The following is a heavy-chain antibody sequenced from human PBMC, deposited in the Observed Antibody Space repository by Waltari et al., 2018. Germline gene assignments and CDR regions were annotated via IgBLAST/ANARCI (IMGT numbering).Heavy chain of an antibody. Sequence: QVQLQQWGAGLLKPSETLSLTCAVYGGSFSGYYWSWIRQPPGKGLEWIGESNHSGSTNYNPSLKSRVTISVDTSKNQFSLKLSSVTAADTAVYYCARGRPPGIAVAGTYWFDPWGQGTLVTVSS. V-gene: IGHV4-34*01. CDR1: GGSFSGYY. CDR2: SNHSGST. CDR3: ARGRPPGIAVAGTYWFDP. J-gene: IGHJ5*02. D-gene: IGHD6-19*01.